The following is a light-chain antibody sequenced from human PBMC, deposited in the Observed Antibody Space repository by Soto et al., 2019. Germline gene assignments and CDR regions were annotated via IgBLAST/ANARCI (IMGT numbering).Light chain of an antibody. CDR2: GAS. V-gene: IGKV3-20*01. Sequence: EIVLTQSPGTLSLSPGEGATLSCRASQSVSSSYLAWYQQKPGQAPRLLIYGASSRATGIPDRFSGSGSGTDFTLTISRLEPEDFAVYYCQQYGKTFGQGTKV. CDR3: QQYGKT. CDR1: QSVSSSY. J-gene: IGKJ1*01.